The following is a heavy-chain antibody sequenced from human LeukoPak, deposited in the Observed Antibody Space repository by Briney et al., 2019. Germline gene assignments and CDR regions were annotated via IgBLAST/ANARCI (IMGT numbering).Heavy chain of an antibody. Sequence: SGPTLVKPTQTLTLTCTFSGFSLSTSGVGVGWIRQPPGKALEWLALIYWNDDKRYSPSLKSRLTITKDTSKNQVVLTMTNMDPVDTATYYCAHSILSSSSGDDAFDIWGQGTMVTVSS. CDR1: GFSLSTSGVG. V-gene: IGHV2-5*01. D-gene: IGHD6-6*01. CDR3: AHSILSSSSGDDAFDI. CDR2: IYWNDDK. J-gene: IGHJ3*02.